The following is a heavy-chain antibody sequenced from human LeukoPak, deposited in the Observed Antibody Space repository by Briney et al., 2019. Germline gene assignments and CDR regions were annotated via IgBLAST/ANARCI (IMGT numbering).Heavy chain of an antibody. D-gene: IGHD1-26*01. CDR3: ATLVGAARIDY. CDR2: IYYSGST. V-gene: IGHV4-61*08. Sequence: SQTLSLTCTVSGGSISSGDYYWSWIRQPPGKGLEWIGYIYYSGSTNYNPSLKSRVTISVDTSKNQFSLKLSSVTAADTAVYYCATLVGAARIDYWGQGTLVTVSS. J-gene: IGHJ4*02. CDR1: GGSISSGDYY.